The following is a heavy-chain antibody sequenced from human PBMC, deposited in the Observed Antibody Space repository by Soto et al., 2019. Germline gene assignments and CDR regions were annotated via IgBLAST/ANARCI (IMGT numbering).Heavy chain of an antibody. D-gene: IGHD1-26*01. CDR1: SGSISSADYY. CDR2: INYTGSA. V-gene: IGHV4-30-4*01. CDR3: ASGGSSNWFDP. Sequence: VQLQESGPGLVKPSQTLSLTCTVSSGSISSADYYWSWIRQPPGKGLEWIGYINYTGSAYYNPSLKSRVTMSVDTSKNQFSLKVTSVTAADTAVYYCASGGSSNWFDPWGQGTLVTVSS. J-gene: IGHJ5*02.